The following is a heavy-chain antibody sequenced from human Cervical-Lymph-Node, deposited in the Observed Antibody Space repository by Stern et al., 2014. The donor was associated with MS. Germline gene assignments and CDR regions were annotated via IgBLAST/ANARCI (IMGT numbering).Heavy chain of an antibody. J-gene: IGHJ5*02. D-gene: IGHD2-21*02. CDR3: ARDPSYCGGDCYANWFDP. CDR1: GFTFSSYW. Sequence: EVQLVESGGGLVQPGGSLRLSCAASGFTFSSYWMHWVRQAPGKGLVWVSRISSDGSSTSYADSVKGRFTISRDNAKNTLYLQMNSLRAEDTAVYYCARDPSYCGGDCYANWFDPWGQGTLVTVSS. CDR2: ISSDGSST. V-gene: IGHV3-74*01.